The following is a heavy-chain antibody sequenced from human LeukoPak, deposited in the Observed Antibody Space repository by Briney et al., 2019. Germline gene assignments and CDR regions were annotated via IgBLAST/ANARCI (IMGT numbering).Heavy chain of an antibody. CDR3: ARHVLPQWELRRGYLDF. V-gene: IGHV4-39*01. D-gene: IGHD1-26*01. CDR1: GGSISNNFNY. Sequence: PSETLSLTCTVYGGSISNNFNYWAWIRQPPGKGLEWIGSVYYRGSTYYIPSLKSRVTISVDTSKNQFSLKLSSVTTTDTALYYCARHVLPQWELRRGYLDFWGQGILVTVSS. J-gene: IGHJ4*02. CDR2: VYYRGST.